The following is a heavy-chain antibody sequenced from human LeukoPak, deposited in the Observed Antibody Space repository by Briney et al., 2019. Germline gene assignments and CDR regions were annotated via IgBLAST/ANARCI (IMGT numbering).Heavy chain of an antibody. CDR1: GFTFSSFE. Sequence: AGGSLRLSCAASGFTFSSFEVNWVRQAPGKGLEWVSYISSSGITIYYADSVKGRFTISRDNAKNSLYLQMNSLRAEDTAVYYCAREMGGYPFDYWGQGTLVTVSS. CDR3: AREMGGYPFDY. V-gene: IGHV3-48*03. CDR2: ISSSGITI. D-gene: IGHD5-12*01. J-gene: IGHJ4*02.